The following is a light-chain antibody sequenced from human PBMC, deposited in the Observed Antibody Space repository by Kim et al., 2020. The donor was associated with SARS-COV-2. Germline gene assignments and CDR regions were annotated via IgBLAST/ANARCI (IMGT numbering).Light chain of an antibody. CDR2: EDN. J-gene: IGLJ3*02. CDR1: SGSIASNY. V-gene: IGLV6-57*03. CDR3: QSYDSSNRWV. Sequence: NFMLTQPHSVSESPGKTVTISCTRSSGSIASNYVQWYQQRPGSAPTTVIYEDNQRPSGVPDRFSDSIDSSSNSASLTISGLKTEDEADYYCQSYDSSNRWVFGGGTKLTVL.